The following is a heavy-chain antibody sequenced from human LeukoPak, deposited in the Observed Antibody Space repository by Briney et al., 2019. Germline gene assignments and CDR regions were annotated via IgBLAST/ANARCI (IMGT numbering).Heavy chain of an antibody. CDR2: INPNSGGT. J-gene: IGHJ4*02. V-gene: IGHV1-2*02. CDR3: ARTSIAARGAPDYYFDY. CDR1: GYTFTGYY. D-gene: IGHD6-6*01. Sequence: ASVKVSCKASGYTFTGYYMHWVRQAPGQGLEWMGWINPNSGGTNYAQKFQGRVTMTRDMSTSTVYMELSSLRSEDTAVYYCARTSIAARGAPDYYFDYWGQGTLVTVSS.